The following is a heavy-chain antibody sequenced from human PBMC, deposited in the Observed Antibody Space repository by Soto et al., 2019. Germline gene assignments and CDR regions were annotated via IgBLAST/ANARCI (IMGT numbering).Heavy chain of an antibody. CDR1: GFTFSSYG. CDR2: IWYDGSNK. V-gene: IGHV3-33*01. Sequence: SLRLSCAASGFTFSSYGMHWVRQAPGKGLEWVAVIWYDGSNKYYADSVKGRFTISRDNSKNTLYLQMNSLRAEDTAVYYCASLGITGTTEWFDPWGQGTLVTVSS. J-gene: IGHJ5*02. D-gene: IGHD1-7*01. CDR3: ASLGITGTTEWFDP.